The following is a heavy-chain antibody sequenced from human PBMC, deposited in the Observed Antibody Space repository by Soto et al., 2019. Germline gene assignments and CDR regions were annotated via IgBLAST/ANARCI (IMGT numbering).Heavy chain of an antibody. CDR2: INHSGST. V-gene: IGHV4-34*01. CDR3: ARTSGDYVWGSYRQDYYYGMDV. J-gene: IGHJ6*02. CDR1: GGSFSYYY. D-gene: IGHD3-16*02. Sequence: PSETLSLTCAVYGGSFSYYYWIWIRQPPGKGLEWIGEINHSGSTNYNPSLKSRVTISVDTSKNQFSLKLSSVTAADAAVYYCARTSGDYVWGSYRQDYYYGMDVWGQGTTVTVSS.